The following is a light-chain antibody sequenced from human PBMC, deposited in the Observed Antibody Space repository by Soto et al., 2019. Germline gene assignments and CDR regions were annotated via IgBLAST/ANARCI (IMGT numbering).Light chain of an antibody. Sequence: QPVLTQSPSASASLGASVKLTCTLTSGHSSYAIAWHQQHPEKGPRYLMKLNSDGSHSKGDGIPERFSGSSSGAERYLTISSLQSEDEADYYCQTWGTGIHYVFGTGTKLTVL. J-gene: IGLJ1*01. CDR2: LNSDGSH. V-gene: IGLV4-69*01. CDR1: SGHSSYA. CDR3: QTWGTGIHYV.